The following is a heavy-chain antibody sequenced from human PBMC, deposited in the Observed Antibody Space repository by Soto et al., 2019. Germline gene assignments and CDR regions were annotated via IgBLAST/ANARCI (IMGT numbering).Heavy chain of an antibody. Sequence: EVQLVESGGGLVKPGGSLRLSCAASGFTFSSYSMNWVRQAPGKGLEWVSSISSSSSYIYYADSVKGRFTISRDNDQNSLDLQMNSLRAEDTAVYYCARVVDYYDPYYYYGMDVWGQGTTVTVSS. CDR3: ARVVDYYDPYYYYGMDV. V-gene: IGHV3-21*01. D-gene: IGHD3-22*01. CDR1: GFTFSSYS. J-gene: IGHJ6*02. CDR2: ISSSSSYI.